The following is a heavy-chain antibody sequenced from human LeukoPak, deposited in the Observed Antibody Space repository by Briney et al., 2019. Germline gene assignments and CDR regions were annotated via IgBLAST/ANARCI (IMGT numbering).Heavy chain of an antibody. CDR3: ARGGEYSSTWRYYYYMDV. D-gene: IGHD6-13*01. J-gene: IGHJ6*03. CDR2: ISSSGSSI. V-gene: IGHV3-48*03. CDR1: GFTFRSYE. Sequence: GGSLRLSCAASGFTFRSYEMNWVRQAPGKGLEWVSYISSSGSSIYFADSVKGRFTISRDNAKNSLYLQMNSLRAEDTAVYYCARGGEYSSTWRYYYYMDVWGKGTTVTISS.